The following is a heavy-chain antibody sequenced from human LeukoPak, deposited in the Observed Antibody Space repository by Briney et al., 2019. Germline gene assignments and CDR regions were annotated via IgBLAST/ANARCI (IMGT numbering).Heavy chain of an antibody. J-gene: IGHJ4*02. V-gene: IGHV5-51*01. Sequence: GESLKISCKGSGYSFTSYLIAGVRQMPGKGLEWMGIIYPGDSDTRYSPSFQGQVTISADKSISTAYLQWSSLKASDTAMYYCARNVAGYGAYMEDYWGQGTLVTVSS. CDR2: IYPGDSDT. CDR3: ARNVAGYGAYMEDY. D-gene: IGHD4-17*01. CDR1: GYSFTSYL.